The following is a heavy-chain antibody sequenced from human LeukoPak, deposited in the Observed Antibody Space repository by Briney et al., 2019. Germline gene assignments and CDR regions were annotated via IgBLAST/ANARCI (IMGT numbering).Heavy chain of an antibody. CDR1: GFTVISNY. CDR2: IYSGGST. V-gene: IGHV3-53*01. D-gene: IGHD2-8*01. Sequence: GGSLRPSRAAFGFTVISNYMKWVRQAPGKGLEWVSVIYSGGSTFYADSVEGRFTISRDNSNSPLYLQINSLRAEDTAMYYSAREYYSNGGGDDAFDIWGPGTMVTVSS. J-gene: IGHJ3*02. CDR3: AREYYSNGGGDDAFDI.